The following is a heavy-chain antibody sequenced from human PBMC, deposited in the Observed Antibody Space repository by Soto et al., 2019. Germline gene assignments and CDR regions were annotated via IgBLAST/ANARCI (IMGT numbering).Heavy chain of an antibody. CDR3: AKDIFSYDSSGYYSGFDY. CDR2: ISWNSGSI. V-gene: IGHV3-9*01. Sequence: GGSLRLSCAASGFTFDDYAMHWVRQAPGKGLEWVSGISWNSGSIGYADSVKGRFTISRDNAKNSLYLQMNSLRAEDTALYYCAKDIFSYDSSGYYSGFDYWGQGTLVTVSS. CDR1: GFTFDDYA. J-gene: IGHJ4*02. D-gene: IGHD3-22*01.